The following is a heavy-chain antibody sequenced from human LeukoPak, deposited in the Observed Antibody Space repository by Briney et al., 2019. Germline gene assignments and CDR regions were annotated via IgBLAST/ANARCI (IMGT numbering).Heavy chain of an antibody. Sequence: GGSLRLSCAASGFTFSSYSMNWVRQAPGKGLEWVSSTSSSSSYIYYADSVKGRFTISRDNAKNSLYLQMNSLRAEDTAVYYCARRLSDYYDSSGYRQFDYWGQGTLVTVSS. CDR2: TSSSSSYI. V-gene: IGHV3-21*01. CDR1: GFTFSSYS. CDR3: ARRLSDYYDSSGYRQFDY. J-gene: IGHJ4*02. D-gene: IGHD3-22*01.